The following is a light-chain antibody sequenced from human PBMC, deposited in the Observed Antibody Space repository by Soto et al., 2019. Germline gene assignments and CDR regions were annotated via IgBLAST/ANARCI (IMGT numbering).Light chain of an antibody. CDR3: SSYTTSSTRV. V-gene: IGLV2-11*01. Sequence: QSALTQPRSVSGSPGQSVTISCTGTSSDVGGYNYVSWYQQYPGKAPKLIIYDVTKRPSGVPDRFSGSKSGNTASLTISGLQSEDEADYYCSSYTTSSTRVFGGGTKLTVL. CDR2: DVT. J-gene: IGLJ3*02. CDR1: SSDVGGYNY.